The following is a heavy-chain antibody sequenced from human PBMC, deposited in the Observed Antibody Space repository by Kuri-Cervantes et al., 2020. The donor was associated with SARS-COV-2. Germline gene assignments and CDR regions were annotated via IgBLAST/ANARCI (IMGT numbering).Heavy chain of an antibody. V-gene: IGHV1-69*13. D-gene: IGHD5-18*01. Sequence: SVKVSCKASGGPFSTYAINWVRQAPGQGLEWMGRIIPIFGKANYARKFQGRVTITADESTDTAYMELSSLRSEDTAVYYCAREGGDIVMVASDYWGQGTLVWGQGTLVIVSS. CDR3: AREGGDIVMVASDYWGQGTLV. CDR2: IIPIFGKA. CDR1: GGPFSTYA. J-gene: IGHJ4*02.